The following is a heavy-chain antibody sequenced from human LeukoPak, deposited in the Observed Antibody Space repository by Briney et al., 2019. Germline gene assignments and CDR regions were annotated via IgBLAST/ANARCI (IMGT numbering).Heavy chain of an antibody. V-gene: IGHV1-69*05. D-gene: IGHD2-2*01. CDR1: GGTFSSYA. CDR3: ARNSLRCSSTSCYEQH. Sequence: SVKVSCKASGGTFSSYAISWVRQAPGQGLEWMGGIIPIFGTANSAQKFQGRVTITTDESTSTAYMELSSLRSEDTAVYYCARNSLRCSSTSCYEQHWGQGTLVTVSS. CDR2: IIPIFGTA. J-gene: IGHJ1*01.